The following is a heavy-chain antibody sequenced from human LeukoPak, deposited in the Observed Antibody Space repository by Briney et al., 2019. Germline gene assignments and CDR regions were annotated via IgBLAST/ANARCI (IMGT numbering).Heavy chain of an antibody. CDR3: VRDGEGLAISVNYWFDL. CDR1: GYTFTNYY. J-gene: IGHJ5*02. CDR2: INPSDGST. D-gene: IGHD3-10*01. V-gene: IGHV1-46*01. Sequence: ASVKVSCKASGYTFTNYYMHWVRQAPGQGLEWMGIINPSDGSTSYAQTFQGRVTMTRDTFTSTAYMELRSLTSEDTAVYYCVRDGEGLAISVNYWFDLWGQGTLVTVSS.